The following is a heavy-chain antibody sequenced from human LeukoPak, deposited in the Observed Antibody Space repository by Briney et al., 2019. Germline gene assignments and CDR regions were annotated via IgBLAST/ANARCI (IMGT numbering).Heavy chain of an antibody. D-gene: IGHD2-15*01. V-gene: IGHV3-9*01. CDR2: ISWNSGSI. CDR3: AKDLGYCSGDSCYGAAIDY. CDR1: GFTFDDYA. J-gene: IGHJ4*02. Sequence: GGSLRLSCAASGFTFDDYAMHWVRQAPGKGLEWVSGISWNSGSIGYADSVKGRFTISRDNSKNSLFLQMNSLRPEDTALYYCAKDLGYCSGDSCYGAAIDYWGQGTLVTVSS.